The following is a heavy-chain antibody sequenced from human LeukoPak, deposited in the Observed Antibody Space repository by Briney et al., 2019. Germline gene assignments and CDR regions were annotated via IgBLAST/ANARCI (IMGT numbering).Heavy chain of an antibody. CDR1: GFTFSDYY. CDR3: AKDLKVTSRPYYFDY. CDR2: ISGSGVST. Sequence: GGSLRLSCAASGFTFSDYYMSRIRQAPGKGLEWVSAISGSGVSTYYADSVKGRFTISRDNSKNTLYLQMNSLRAEDTAVYYCAKDLKVTSRPYYFDYWGQGTLVTVSS. D-gene: IGHD3-16*01. V-gene: IGHV3-23*01. J-gene: IGHJ4*02.